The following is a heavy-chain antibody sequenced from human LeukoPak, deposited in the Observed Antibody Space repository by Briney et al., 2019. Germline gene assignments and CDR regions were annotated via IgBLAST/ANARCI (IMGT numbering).Heavy chain of an antibody. CDR1: GFTVSSNY. Sequence: GGSLRLSCAASGFTVSSNYMSWVRQAPGKGLEWVSVIYSGGSTYYADSVKGRFTISRDNSKNTLYLQMNSLRAEDTAVYYCAIDVPSSSGKKGGGYNWFDPWGQGTLVTVSS. D-gene: IGHD6-13*01. V-gene: IGHV3-53*01. J-gene: IGHJ5*02. CDR2: IYSGGST. CDR3: AIDVPSSSGKKGGGYNWFDP.